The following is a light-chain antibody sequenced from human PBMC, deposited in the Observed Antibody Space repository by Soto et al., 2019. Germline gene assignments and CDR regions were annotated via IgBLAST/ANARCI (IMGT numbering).Light chain of an antibody. CDR3: QQYYSTPRT. V-gene: IGKV4-1*01. CDR2: WAA. CDR1: QSVLYTSNNKNY. Sequence: DIVMTQSPGSLAVSLGERATINCKSSQSVLYTSNNKNYLAWYQQTPGQSPKLLIYWAATRESGVPDRFSGSGSGTEFTLTISSLQAEDVAVYYCQQYYSTPRTFGQGTKVEI. J-gene: IGKJ1*01.